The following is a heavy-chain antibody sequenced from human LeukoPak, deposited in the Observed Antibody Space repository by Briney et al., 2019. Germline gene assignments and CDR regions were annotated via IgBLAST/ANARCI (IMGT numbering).Heavy chain of an antibody. J-gene: IGHJ6*02. Sequence: AASVTVSCKASGGTFSSYAISWVRQAPGQGLEWMGRIIPIFGIANYAQKFQGRVTITADKSTSTAYMELSSLRSEDTAVYHCARTGTYCSGGSCYWGYYYYGTDVWGQGTTVTVSS. V-gene: IGHV1-69*04. CDR2: IIPIFGIA. CDR3: ARTGTYCSGGSCYWGYYYYGTDV. D-gene: IGHD2-15*01. CDR1: GGTFSSYA.